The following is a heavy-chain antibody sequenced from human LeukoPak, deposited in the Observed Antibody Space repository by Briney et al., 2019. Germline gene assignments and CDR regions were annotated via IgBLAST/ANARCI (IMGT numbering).Heavy chain of an antibody. CDR2: IFYSGST. V-gene: IGHV4-59*01. J-gene: IGHJ5*02. CDR1: GGSISGYY. CDR3: ARGVTVYYDSSHFDP. Sequence: SETLSLTCTISGGSISGYYWTWVRQAPGKGLEWIGNIFYSGSTNYNPSLKSRVTISVDTSKNQFSLKLSSVTAADTAVYYCARGVTVYYDSSHFDPWGQGTLVTVSS. D-gene: IGHD3-22*01.